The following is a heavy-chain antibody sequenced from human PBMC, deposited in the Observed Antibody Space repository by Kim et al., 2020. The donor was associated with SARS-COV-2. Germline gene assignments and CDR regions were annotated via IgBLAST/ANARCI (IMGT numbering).Heavy chain of an antibody. V-gene: IGHV4-34*01. CDR3: ARAFDYCSSTSCSPGYYYYGMDV. D-gene: IGHD2-2*01. CDR1: GGSFSGYY. CDR2: INHSGST. Sequence: SETLSLTCAVYGGSFSGYYWSWIRQPPGKGLEWIGEINHSGSTNYNPSLKSRVTISVDTSKNQFSLKLSSVTAADTAVYYCARAFDYCSSTSCSPGYYYYGMDVWGQGTTVTVSS. J-gene: IGHJ6*02.